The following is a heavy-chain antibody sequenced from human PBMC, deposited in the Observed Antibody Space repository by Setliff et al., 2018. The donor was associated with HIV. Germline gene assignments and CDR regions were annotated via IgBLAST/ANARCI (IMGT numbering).Heavy chain of an antibody. D-gene: IGHD1-20*01. CDR1: GFTFSTYA. J-gene: IGHJ6*03. Sequence: GGSLRLSCAVSGFTFSTYAMSWVRQAPGKGLEWVSTISAGGGSTYYADSVKGRFTISRDNPKNTLYLQMNSLRAEDTAVYFCAKSFNSGPTNWNIDVWGTGTTVTVSS. CDR3: AKSFNSGPTNWNIDV. CDR2: ISAGGGST. V-gene: IGHV3-23*01.